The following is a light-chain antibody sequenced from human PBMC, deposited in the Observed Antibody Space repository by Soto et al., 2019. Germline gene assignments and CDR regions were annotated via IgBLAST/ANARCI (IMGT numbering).Light chain of an antibody. J-gene: IGKJ1*01. CDR3: MQALQTPWT. CDR1: QSLLHSNGYNY. Sequence: DIVMTQSPLSLPVAPGEPASISCRSSQSLLHSNGYNYLHWYLQKPGQSPQLLIYLGSDRASGVPDRFSGSGSGTDFTLKISRVEAEDVGVYHCMQALQTPWTFGQGTKVEIK. CDR2: LGS. V-gene: IGKV2-28*01.